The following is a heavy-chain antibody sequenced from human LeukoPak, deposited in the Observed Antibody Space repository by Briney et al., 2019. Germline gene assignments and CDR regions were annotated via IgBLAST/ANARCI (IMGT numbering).Heavy chain of an antibody. V-gene: IGHV1-24*01. Sequence: GASVKVSCEVSGYSVTELSMHWVRQAPGLGLEWMGGFNREDAAPIYAQQFQGRVTMTEDSSTDTAYMELSSLRSEDTALYYCATLDSYYDKSGRPLLPDWGQGTLVTVSS. CDR1: GYSVTELS. J-gene: IGHJ4*02. CDR3: ATLDSYYDKSGRPLLPD. CDR2: FNREDAAP. D-gene: IGHD3-22*01.